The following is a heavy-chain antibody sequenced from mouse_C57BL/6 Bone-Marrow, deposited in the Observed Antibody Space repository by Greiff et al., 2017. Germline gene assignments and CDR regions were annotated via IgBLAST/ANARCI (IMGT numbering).Heavy chain of an antibody. V-gene: IGHV1-4*01. CDR3: ARWGSNYFDY. CDR2: INPSSGYT. J-gene: IGHJ2*01. CDR1: GYTFTSYT. Sequence: VQLQESGAELARPGASVKMSCKASGYTFTSYTMHWVKQRPGQGLEWIGYINPSSGYTKYNQKFKDKATLTADKSSSTAYMQLSSLTSEDSAVYYCARWGSNYFDYWGQGTTLTVSS. D-gene: IGHD5-1*01.